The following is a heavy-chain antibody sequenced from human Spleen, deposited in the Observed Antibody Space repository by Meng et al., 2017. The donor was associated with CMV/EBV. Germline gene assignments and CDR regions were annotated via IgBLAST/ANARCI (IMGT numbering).Heavy chain of an antibody. V-gene: IGHV4-34*01. D-gene: IGHD3-22*01. CDR3: ARGGPYSFDSSGYLPHS. CDR1: GGSFSGYY. J-gene: IGHJ5*01. CDR2: INHSGST. Sequence: SETLSLTCAVYGGSFSGYYWSWIRQPPGKGLEWIGEINHSGSTNYNPSLKSRVTISVDTSKNQFSLNLSSVTAADTAVYYCARGGPYSFDSSGYLPHSWGPGTLVTVSS.